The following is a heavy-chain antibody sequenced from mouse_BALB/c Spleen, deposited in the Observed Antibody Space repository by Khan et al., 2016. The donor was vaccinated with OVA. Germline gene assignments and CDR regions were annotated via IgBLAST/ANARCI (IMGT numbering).Heavy chain of an antibody. V-gene: IGHV3-2*02. CDR1: GYSITSDYA. D-gene: IGHD2-14*01. CDR3: ARYWYDGYFDY. Sequence: VQLQQSGPGLVKPSQSLSLTCTVTGYSITSDYAWNWIRQFPGNKLEWVAYISYSGSTSYNPSLKSRISITRDTSKNQFFLQLNSVTTEDTATYYCARYWYDGYFDYWGQGTTLTVSS. J-gene: IGHJ2*01. CDR2: ISYSGST.